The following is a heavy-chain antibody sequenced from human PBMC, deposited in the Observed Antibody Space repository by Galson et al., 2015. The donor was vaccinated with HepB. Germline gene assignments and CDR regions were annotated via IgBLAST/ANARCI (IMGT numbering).Heavy chain of an antibody. D-gene: IGHD4-17*01. CDR2: INHSGST. CDR3: ARVHSYGDYVEWFDP. J-gene: IGHJ5*02. V-gene: IGHV4-34*01. CDR1: GGSFSGYY. Sequence: ETLSLTCAVYGGSFSGYYWSWIRQPPGKGLEWIGEINHSGSTNYNPSLKSRVTTSVDTSKNQFSLKLSSVTAADTAVYYCARVHSYGDYVEWFDPWGQGTLVTVSS.